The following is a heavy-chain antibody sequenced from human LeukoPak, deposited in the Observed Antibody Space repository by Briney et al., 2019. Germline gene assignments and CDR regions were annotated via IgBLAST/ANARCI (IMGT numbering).Heavy chain of an antibody. CDR2: IRSKAYGGTT. CDR1: GFTFGDYA. V-gene: IGHV3-49*04. CDR3: TAYDPSDYYGMDV. D-gene: IGHD5-12*01. J-gene: IGHJ6*02. Sequence: GGSLRLSCTASGFTFGDYAMTWVRQAPGKGLEWVGFIRSKAYGGTTEFAASVKGRFIISRNDSKSIAYLQMNSLKSEDTAVYYCTAYDPSDYYGMDVWGQGTTVTVS.